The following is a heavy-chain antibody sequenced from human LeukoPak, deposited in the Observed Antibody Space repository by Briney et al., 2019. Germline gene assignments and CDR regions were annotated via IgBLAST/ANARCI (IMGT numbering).Heavy chain of an antibody. CDR1: GFTFSSYA. CDR2: ISGSGGST. D-gene: IGHD2-2*01. V-gene: IGHV3-23*01. Sequence: GGSLRLSCAASGFTFSSYAISWVRQAPGKGLEWVSAISGSGGSTYYADSVKGRFTISRDNSKNTLYLQMNSLRAEDTAVYYCAKVGSVVVVPAAISHWGQGTLVTVSS. J-gene: IGHJ4*02. CDR3: AKVGSVVVVPAAISH.